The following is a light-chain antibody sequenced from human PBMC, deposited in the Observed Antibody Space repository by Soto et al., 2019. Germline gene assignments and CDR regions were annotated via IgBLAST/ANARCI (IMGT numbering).Light chain of an antibody. CDR3: QQSYSTRRT. CDR2: AAS. V-gene: IGKV1-39*01. J-gene: IGKJ2*01. CDR1: QSISSY. Sequence: DIQMTQSPSSLSASVGDRVTITCRASQSISSYLNWYQQKPGKAPKLLIYAASSLQSGVPSRFSGSGSGTDFTLTISSQQPEDFATYYCQQSYSTRRTFGQGTKLEIK.